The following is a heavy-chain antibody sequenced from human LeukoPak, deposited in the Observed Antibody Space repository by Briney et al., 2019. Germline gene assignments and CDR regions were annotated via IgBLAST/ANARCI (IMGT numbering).Heavy chain of an antibody. V-gene: IGHV1-46*01. CDR2: INPIGGSP. J-gene: IGHJ4*02. CDR3: ARRDGYSSGFDY. CDR1: GYTFTSYY. Sequence: ASVKVSCKASGYTFTSYYIHWVRQAPGQGLEWMGIINPIGGSPTYAQRFQGRVTMTRDMSTSTVYMELNSLRSEDTAVYYCARRDGYSSGFDYWGQGALVTVSS. D-gene: IGHD5-24*01.